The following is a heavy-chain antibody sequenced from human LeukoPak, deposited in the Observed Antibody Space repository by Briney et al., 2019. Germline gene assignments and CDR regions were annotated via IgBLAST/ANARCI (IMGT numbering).Heavy chain of an antibody. Sequence: GGSLRLSCAASGFTFSSYSMNWVRQAPGKGLDWVSYISSSSSTIYYADSVKGRFTISRDNAKNSLYLQMNSLRAEDTAVYYCARATRNTMVRGAPGYFDYWGQGTLVTVSS. D-gene: IGHD3-10*01. CDR3: ARATRNTMVRGAPGYFDY. CDR1: GFTFSSYS. CDR2: ISSSSSTI. J-gene: IGHJ4*02. V-gene: IGHV3-48*01.